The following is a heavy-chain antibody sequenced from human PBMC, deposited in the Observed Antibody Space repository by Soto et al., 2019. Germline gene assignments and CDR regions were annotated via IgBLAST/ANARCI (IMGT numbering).Heavy chain of an antibody. Sequence: ASVKVSCKASGYTFTSYAMHWVRQAPGQRLEWMRWINAGNGNTKYSQKFQGRVTITRDTSASTAYMELSSLRSEDTAVYYCARDRYNIVLVPAAHYFGYWGQGTLVTVSS. V-gene: IGHV1-3*01. D-gene: IGHD2-2*01. J-gene: IGHJ4*02. CDR1: GYTFTSYA. CDR3: ARDRYNIVLVPAAHYFGY. CDR2: INAGNGNT.